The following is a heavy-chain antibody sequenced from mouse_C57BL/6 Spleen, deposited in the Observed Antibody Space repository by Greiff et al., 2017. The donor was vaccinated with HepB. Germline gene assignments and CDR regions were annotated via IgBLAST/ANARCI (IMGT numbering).Heavy chain of an antibody. V-gene: IGHV1-26*01. CDR1: GYTFTDYY. D-gene: IGHD2-5*01. J-gene: IGHJ2*01. CDR3: ARMKDYSNYRYFDY. CDR2: INPNNGGT. Sequence: EVQLQQSGPELVKPGASVKISCKASGYTFTDYYMNWVKQSHGKSLEWIGDINPNNGGTSYNQKFKGKATLTVDKSSSTAYMELRSLTSEDSAVYYCARMKDYSNYRYFDYWGQGTTLTVSS.